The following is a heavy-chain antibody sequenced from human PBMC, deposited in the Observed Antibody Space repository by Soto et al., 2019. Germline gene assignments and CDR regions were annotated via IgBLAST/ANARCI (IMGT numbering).Heavy chain of an antibody. Sequence: SETLSLTCTVSGGSVSSGSYYWSWIRQPPGKGLEWIGYIYYSGSTNYNPSLKSRVTISVDTSKNQFSLRLSSVTAADTAVYYCARYCTYQILCAHYWGQGTLVTVSS. D-gene: IGHD2-8*01. J-gene: IGHJ4*02. V-gene: IGHV4-61*01. CDR2: IYYSGST. CDR1: GGSVSSGSYY. CDR3: ARYCTYQILCAHY.